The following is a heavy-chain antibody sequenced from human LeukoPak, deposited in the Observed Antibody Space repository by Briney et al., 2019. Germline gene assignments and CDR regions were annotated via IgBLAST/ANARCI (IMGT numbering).Heavy chain of an antibody. J-gene: IGHJ2*01. D-gene: IGHD4-17*01. V-gene: IGHV1-24*01. Sequence: ASVKVSCKVSGYTLTELSMHWVRQAPGKGLEWMGGFDPEDGETIYAQKFQGRVTMTEDTSTDTAYMELSSLRSEDTAVYYCATDSSTVTTQYWYFDLWGRGTLVTVSS. CDR1: GYTLTELS. CDR2: FDPEDGET. CDR3: ATDSSTVTTQYWYFDL.